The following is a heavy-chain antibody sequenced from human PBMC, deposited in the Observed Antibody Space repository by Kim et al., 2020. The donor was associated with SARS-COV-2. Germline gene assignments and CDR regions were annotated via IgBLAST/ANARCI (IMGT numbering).Heavy chain of an antibody. CDR3: ARSLSNTSVWGSGYCDL. V-gene: IGHV4-34*01. Sequence: SETLSLTCAVYGGSFSGYYWSWIRQPPGKGLEWIGEINHSGRTNYNPSLKSRVTISVDTSKNQFSLKLTSVTAADTAVYFCARSLSNTSVWGSGYCDLWG. CDR1: GGSFSGYY. CDR2: INHSGRT. J-gene: IGHJ2*01. D-gene: IGHD3-22*01.